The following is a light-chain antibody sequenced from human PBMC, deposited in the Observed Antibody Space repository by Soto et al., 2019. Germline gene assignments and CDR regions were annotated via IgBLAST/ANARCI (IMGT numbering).Light chain of an antibody. Sequence: DIEMTQAPSSLSASVGDRVSITCRASQGITRDLAWYQQKPGKAPKRLIYAASSLQSGVPSRFSGSGSGTEFTLTISSLQPEDFATYYCLQHNSYPYTFGQGTRLEIK. CDR1: QGITRD. CDR2: AAS. V-gene: IGKV1-17*01. J-gene: IGKJ2*01. CDR3: LQHNSYPYT.